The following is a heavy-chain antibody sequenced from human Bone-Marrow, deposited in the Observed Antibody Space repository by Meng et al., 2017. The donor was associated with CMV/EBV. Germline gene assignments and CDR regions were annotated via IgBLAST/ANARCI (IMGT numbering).Heavy chain of an antibody. CDR1: GYTFTSYY. Sequence: ASVKVSCKASGYTFTSYYLHWVRQAPGQGLEWMGIINPSGGSTSYAQKLQGRVTMTTDTSTSTAYMELRSLRSDDTAVYYCASELGYCSGGSCYRWFDPWGQGTLVTGSS. CDR2: INPSGGST. CDR3: ASELGYCSGGSCYRWFDP. D-gene: IGHD2-15*01. V-gene: IGHV1-46*01. J-gene: IGHJ5*02.